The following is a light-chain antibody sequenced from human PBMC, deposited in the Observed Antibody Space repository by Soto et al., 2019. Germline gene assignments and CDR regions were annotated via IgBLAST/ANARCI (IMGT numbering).Light chain of an antibody. CDR2: QAS. CDR1: QSISNW. CDR3: QQYKDYSALT. J-gene: IGKJ1*01. Sequence: DIQMTQSPSTLSASVGDRVTITCRASQSISNWLAWYQQKPGKAPKLLIYQASSLETGVSSRFSGSASETEFTLSICSLQPDDFATYYCQQYKDYSALTFGQGTKVEFK. V-gene: IGKV1-5*03.